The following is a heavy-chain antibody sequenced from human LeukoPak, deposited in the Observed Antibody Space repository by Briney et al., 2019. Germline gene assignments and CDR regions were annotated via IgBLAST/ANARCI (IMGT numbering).Heavy chain of an antibody. D-gene: IGHD6-19*01. CDR3: ARGPVSSSGFFGY. CDR2: ISSSGGTI. J-gene: IGHJ4*02. CDR1: GFTFSDYH. V-gene: IGHV3-11*01. Sequence: GGSLRLSCAASGFTFSDYHMSWIRQASGKGLEWVSYISSSGGTISYADSVKGRFTISRDNAKKSLYLQMNSLRAEDTAVYYCARGPVSSSGFFGYWGQGTLVTVSS.